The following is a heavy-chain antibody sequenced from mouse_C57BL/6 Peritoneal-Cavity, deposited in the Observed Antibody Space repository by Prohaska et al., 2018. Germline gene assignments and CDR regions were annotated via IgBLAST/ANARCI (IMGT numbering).Heavy chain of an antibody. CDR3: ARRDYNGSSYNWYFDV. D-gene: IGHD1-1*01. CDR2: IHPNSGST. CDR1: GYTFTSYW. J-gene: IGHJ1*03. V-gene: IGHV1-64*01. Sequence: QVQLQQPGAELVKPGASVKLSCKASGYTFTSYWMHWVKQRPGQGIEWIGMIHPNSGSTNYNEKFKSKATLTVDKSSSTAYMQLSSLTSEDSAVYYCARRDYNGSSYNWYFDVWGTGTTVTVSS.